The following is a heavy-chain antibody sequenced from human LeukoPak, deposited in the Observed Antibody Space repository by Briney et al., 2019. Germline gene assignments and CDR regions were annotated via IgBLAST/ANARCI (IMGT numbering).Heavy chain of an antibody. CDR3: ARDVGEYCSSTNCYASHY. Sequence: GASVKVSCKASGYTFTMYGISWVRQAPGQGLEWMGWINPNSGGTNYAQKFQGRVTMTRDTSISTAYMELSRLRSDDTAVYYCARDVGEYCSSTNCYASHYWGQGTLVTVSS. CDR2: INPNSGGT. V-gene: IGHV1-2*02. CDR1: GYTFTMYG. J-gene: IGHJ4*02. D-gene: IGHD2-2*01.